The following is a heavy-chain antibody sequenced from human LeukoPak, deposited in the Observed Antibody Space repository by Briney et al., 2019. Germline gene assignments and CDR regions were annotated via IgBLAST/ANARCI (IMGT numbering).Heavy chain of an antibody. D-gene: IGHD2-21*01. V-gene: IGHV3-30*04. CDR1: GFPFDGYA. J-gene: IGHJ6*02. Sequence: GGSLRLSCAASGFPFDGYAMHWVRQAPGKGLEWVALIPYDGKNKYYADPVKGRFTIARDNSKNTLYLQMDRLRAGDMAVYYCAKVGNPIAKKSRSYYYYAMDVWGQGTTVTVSS. CDR2: IPYDGKNK. CDR3: AKVGNPIAKKSRSYYYYAMDV.